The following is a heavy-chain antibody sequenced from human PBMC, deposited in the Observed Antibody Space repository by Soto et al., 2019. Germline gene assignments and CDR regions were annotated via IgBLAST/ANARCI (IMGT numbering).Heavy chain of an antibody. CDR1: GFPLSDYG. CDR2: IWYDESNK. CDR3: ASERGSSYFDY. J-gene: IGHJ4*01. D-gene: IGHD1-26*01. V-gene: IGHV3-33*01. Sequence: QVQLVESGGGVVQPGRSLRLSCAVSGFPLSDYGMHWVRQAPGKGLEWVAVIWYDESNKYYADSVKGRFTISRDNSKNTVYLQMSSLRVEDTAVYYCASERGSSYFDYWGHGTLVTVSS.